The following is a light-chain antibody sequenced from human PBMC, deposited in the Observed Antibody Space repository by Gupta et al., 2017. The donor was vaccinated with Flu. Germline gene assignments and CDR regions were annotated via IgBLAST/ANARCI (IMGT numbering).Light chain of an antibody. J-gene: IGKJ4*01. CDR1: QSLSDF. V-gene: IGKV1-5*03. Sequence: PSTLSASVGDRITIACRTSQSLSDFLAWYQQKPGKAPTLLIYMVSNLPGGVPSRFSGSGSGTEFTLTISALQPDDNTTYSCQQHKSYRLTFGGGTKVEIK. CDR3: QQHKSYRLT. CDR2: MVS.